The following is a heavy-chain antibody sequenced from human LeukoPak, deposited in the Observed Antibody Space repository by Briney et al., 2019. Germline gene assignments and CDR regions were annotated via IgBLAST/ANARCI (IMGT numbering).Heavy chain of an antibody. V-gene: IGHV3-53*01. CDR2: IYNGGAT. J-gene: IGHJ4*02. D-gene: IGHD2-2*01. CDR1: GFIVSNYY. CDR3: AREFGSGTFD. Sequence: GGSLRLSCAASGFIVSNYYMNWVRQASGKGLECVSVIYNGGATYYADSVKGRFTISRDNSKNTLYLQMNGLRAEDTAVYFCAREFGSGTFDWGQGTLVAVSS.